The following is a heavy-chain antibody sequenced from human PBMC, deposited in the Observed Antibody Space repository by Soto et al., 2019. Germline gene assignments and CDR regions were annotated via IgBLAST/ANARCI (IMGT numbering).Heavy chain of an antibody. Sequence: SETLSLTCTVSGGSISSSSYYWGWIRQPPGKGLEWIGSIYYSGSTYYNPSLKSRVTISVDTSKNQFSLKLSSVTASDTAVYYCARGKFGFSYYYYYYLDVWGKGTTVTVSS. CDR1: GGSISSSSYY. J-gene: IGHJ6*03. D-gene: IGHD2-21*01. CDR2: IYYSGST. V-gene: IGHV4-39*01. CDR3: ARGKFGFSYYYYYYLDV.